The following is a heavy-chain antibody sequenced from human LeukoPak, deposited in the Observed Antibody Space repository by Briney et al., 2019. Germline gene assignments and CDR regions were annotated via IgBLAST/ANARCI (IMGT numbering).Heavy chain of an antibody. V-gene: IGHV4-34*01. D-gene: IGHD2-2*02. Sequence: PSETLSLTCAVYGGSFSGYYWSWIRQPPGKGLEWIGEINHSGSTNYNPSLKSRVTISVDTSKNQFSLKLSSVTAADTAVYYCARGRYCSSTSCYRGDFDYWGQGTLVTVSS. CDR3: ARGRYCSSTSCYRGDFDY. J-gene: IGHJ4*02. CDR2: INHSGST. CDR1: GGSFSGYY.